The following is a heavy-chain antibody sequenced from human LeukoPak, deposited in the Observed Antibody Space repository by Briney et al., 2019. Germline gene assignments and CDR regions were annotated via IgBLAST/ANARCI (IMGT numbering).Heavy chain of an antibody. J-gene: IGHJ3*02. D-gene: IGHD4-17*01. Sequence: SETLSLTCTVSGGSISSYYWSWIRQPPGKGLEWIGYIYYTGSTSYNPSLKSRVTISVDTFKNQCSLKLSSVTAADTAVYYCARGTVTTSIKSFDIWGQGTMVTVSS. CDR2: IYYTGST. V-gene: IGHV4-59*08. CDR3: ARGTVTTSIKSFDI. CDR1: GGSISSYY.